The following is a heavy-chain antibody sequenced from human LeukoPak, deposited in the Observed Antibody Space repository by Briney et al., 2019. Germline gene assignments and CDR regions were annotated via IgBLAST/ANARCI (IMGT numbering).Heavy chain of an antibody. D-gene: IGHD3-22*01. Sequence: GGSLRLSCAASGFTLSSYSMHWIRQAPGKGLEYVSAISSDGGSTYYANSVKGRFTISRDNSKNTLYLQMGSLRAEDTAVYYCAKDPTHYRVWDYYETIGLSYWGQGTLVTVSS. V-gene: IGHV3-64*01. CDR1: GFTLSSYS. J-gene: IGHJ4*02. CDR2: ISSDGGST. CDR3: AKDPTHYRVWDYYETIGLSY.